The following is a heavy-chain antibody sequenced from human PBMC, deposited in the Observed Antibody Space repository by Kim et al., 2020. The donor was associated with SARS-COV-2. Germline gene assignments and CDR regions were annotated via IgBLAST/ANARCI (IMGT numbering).Heavy chain of an antibody. J-gene: IGHJ4*02. Sequence: GGSLRLSCAASGFTFSNYWMAWVRQAPGKGLEWVANTNQDGSDKYHMDSMRGRFITSRANTKNLLYLQINSLRVEDTAMYYCARDDSWKSIDYWGKGTLV. CDR3: ARDDSWKSIDY. D-gene: IGHD1-20*01. CDR1: GFTFSNYW. CDR2: TNQDGSDK. V-gene: IGHV3-7*03.